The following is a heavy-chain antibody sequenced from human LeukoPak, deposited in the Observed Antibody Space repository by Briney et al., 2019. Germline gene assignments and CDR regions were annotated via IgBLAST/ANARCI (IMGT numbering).Heavy chain of an antibody. CDR3: ARGYPLDWNYFDY. CDR1: GYTFTGYY. J-gene: IGHJ4*02. D-gene: IGHD3/OR15-3a*01. V-gene: IGHV1-2*04. Sequence: ASVKVSCKASGYTFTGYYMHWVRQAPGQGLEWMGWINPNSGGTNYAQKFQGWVTMTRDTSISTAYMELSRLRSDDTAVYYCARGYPLDWNYFDYWGQGTLVTVSS. CDR2: INPNSGGT.